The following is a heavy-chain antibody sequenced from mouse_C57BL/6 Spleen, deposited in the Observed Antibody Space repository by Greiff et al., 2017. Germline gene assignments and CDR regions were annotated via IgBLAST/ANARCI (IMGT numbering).Heavy chain of an antibody. CDR1: GYSFTGYY. V-gene: IGHV1-42*01. CDR2: INPSTGGT. D-gene: IGHD1-1*01. CDR3: ARGNYYGSDFDY. J-gene: IGHJ2*01. Sequence: VQLQQSGPELVKPGASVKISCKASGYSFTGYYMNWVKQSPEKSLEWIGEINPSTGGTTYNQKFKAKATLTVDKSSSTDYMQLKSLTSEDSAVYYCARGNYYGSDFDYWGQGTTLTVSS.